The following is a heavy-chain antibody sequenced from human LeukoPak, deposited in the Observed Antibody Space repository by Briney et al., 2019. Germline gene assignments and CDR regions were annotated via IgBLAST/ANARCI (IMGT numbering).Heavy chain of an antibody. D-gene: IGHD3-9*01. Sequence: SVTVSCKASGGTFSSYAISWVRQAPGQGLEWMGRIIPILGIANYAQKFQGRVTITADKSTSTAYMELSSLRSEDTAVYYCARDRVPVLRYFDWLPGDFDYWGQGTLVTVSS. V-gene: IGHV1-69*04. CDR1: GGTFSSYA. CDR2: IIPILGIA. J-gene: IGHJ4*02. CDR3: ARDRVPVLRYFDWLPGDFDY.